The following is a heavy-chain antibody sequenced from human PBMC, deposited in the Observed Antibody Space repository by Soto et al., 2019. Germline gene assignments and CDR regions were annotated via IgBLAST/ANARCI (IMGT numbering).Heavy chain of an antibody. D-gene: IGHD5-18*01. V-gene: IGHV4-31*03. J-gene: IGHJ5*02. CDR1: GVSISSGGYY. CDR2: IYYSGST. CDR3: ARVEDTAMVIWFDP. Sequence: QVQLQESGPGLVKPSQTLSLTCTVSGVSISSGGYYWSWIRQHPGKGLEWIGYIYYSGSTYYNPSLKSGVTISVDTSKDPFSLKLSSVTAADTAVYYGARVEDTAMVIWFDPWGQGTLLIVSS.